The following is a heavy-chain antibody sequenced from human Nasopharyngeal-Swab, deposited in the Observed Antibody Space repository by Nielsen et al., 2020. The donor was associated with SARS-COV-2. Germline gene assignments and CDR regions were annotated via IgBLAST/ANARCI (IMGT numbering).Heavy chain of an antibody. CDR2: ISGSGGST. J-gene: IGHJ6*03. Sequence: GESLKISCAASGFTFSSYAMSWVRQAPGKGLEWASAISGSGGSTYYADSVKGRFTISRDNSKNTLYLQMNSLRAEDTAVYYCAKVGRGYSYGYYYYMDVWGKGTTVTVSS. V-gene: IGHV3-23*01. D-gene: IGHD5-18*01. CDR1: GFTFSSYA. CDR3: AKVGRGYSYGYYYYMDV.